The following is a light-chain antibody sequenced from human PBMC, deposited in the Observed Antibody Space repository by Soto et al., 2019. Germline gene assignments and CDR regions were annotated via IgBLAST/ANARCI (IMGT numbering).Light chain of an antibody. V-gene: IGKV3-11*01. Sequence: EIVLTQSPATLSLSPGERATLSCRASQSVNAYLAWYQQKPGQAPRLLIYDASNRATGITATFSGWGSGTDFSLTISSLEPEDCAVYFCQQRSNWQELTFGGWPKVEIK. J-gene: IGKJ4*01. CDR3: QQRSNWQELT. CDR1: QSVNAY. CDR2: DAS.